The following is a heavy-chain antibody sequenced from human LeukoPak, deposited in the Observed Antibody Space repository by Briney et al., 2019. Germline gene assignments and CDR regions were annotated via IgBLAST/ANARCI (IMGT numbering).Heavy chain of an antibody. CDR3: AKVRKGVIAAIYFDY. V-gene: IGHV3-30-3*01. D-gene: IGHD6-25*01. CDR1: GFTFSSYA. CDR2: ISYDGSNK. J-gene: IGHJ4*02. Sequence: GRSLRLSCAASGFTFSSYAMHWVRQAPGKGLEWVAVISYDGSNKYYADSVKGRFTISRDNSKNTLYLQMNSLRAEDTAVYYCAKVRKGVIAAIYFDYWGQGTLVTVSS.